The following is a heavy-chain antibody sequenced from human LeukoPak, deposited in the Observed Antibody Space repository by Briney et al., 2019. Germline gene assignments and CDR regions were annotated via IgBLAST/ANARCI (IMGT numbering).Heavy chain of an antibody. V-gene: IGHV4-59*01. J-gene: IGHJ4*02. CDR1: GGSISGSY. Sequence: MTSETLSLTCTVSGGSISGSYWSWIRQPPGKGLEWIAYMYNSGSTNYNPSLKSRVTISIDTSKNQFSLKLSSLTAADTAIYYCARGIESYGDYGYWGQGILVTVSS. CDR2: MYNSGST. D-gene: IGHD4-17*01. CDR3: ARGIESYGDYGY.